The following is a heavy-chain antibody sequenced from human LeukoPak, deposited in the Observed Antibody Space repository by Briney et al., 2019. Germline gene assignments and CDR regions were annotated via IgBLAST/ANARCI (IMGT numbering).Heavy chain of an antibody. D-gene: IGHD3-9*01. CDR1: GYTFTSYG. J-gene: IGHJ5*02. CDR3: ARDKIELRYFDWLMLRYWFDP. CDR2: ISAYNGNT. Sequence: ASVKVSCKASGYTFTSYGIGWVRQAPGQGLEWMGWISAYNGNTNYAQKLQGRVTMTTDTSTSTAYMNLRSLRSDDTAVYYCARDKIELRYFDWLMLRYWFDPWGQGTLVTVSS. V-gene: IGHV1-18*01.